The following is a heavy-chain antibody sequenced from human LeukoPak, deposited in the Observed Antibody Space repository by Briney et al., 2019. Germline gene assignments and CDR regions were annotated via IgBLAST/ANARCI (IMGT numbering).Heavy chain of an antibody. CDR3: ARVRSYCGGDCWSYFDY. CDR2: IYYSGST. D-gene: IGHD2-21*02. Sequence: SETLSLTCTVSGGSIGSGGYYWSWIRQHPGKGLEWIGYIYYSGSTYYNPSLKSRVTISVDTSKNQFSLKLSSVTAADTAVYYCARVRSYCGGDCWSYFDYWGQGTLVTVSS. J-gene: IGHJ4*02. V-gene: IGHV4-31*03. CDR1: GGSIGSGGYY.